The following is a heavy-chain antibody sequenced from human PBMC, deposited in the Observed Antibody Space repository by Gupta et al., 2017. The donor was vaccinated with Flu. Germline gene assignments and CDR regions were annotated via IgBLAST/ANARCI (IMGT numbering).Heavy chain of an antibody. V-gene: IGHV3-33*01. Sequence: QVQLLESGGGVVQPGRPLRLSCATSGFTFSRFGMHWVRQAPGKGLEWVASIWHDGSNKNYADSVKGRFTISRDNSKNTLYIEMNSLRAEDTGVYYCARISGNWRIYYMDVWGRGTTVTVSS. J-gene: IGHJ6*03. CDR1: GFTFSRFG. CDR3: ARISGNWRIYYMDV. CDR2: IWHDGSNK. D-gene: IGHD1-20*01.